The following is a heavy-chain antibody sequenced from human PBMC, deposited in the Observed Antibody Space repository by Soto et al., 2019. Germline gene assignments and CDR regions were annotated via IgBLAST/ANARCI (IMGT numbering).Heavy chain of an antibody. Sequence: QVQLVESGGGVVQPGRSLRLSCAASGFTFSSYGMHWVRQAPGKGLEWVAVISYDGSNKYYADSVKGRFTISRDNSKNALYLQMNSLRAEDTAVYYCAKGITMFGVVDYWGQGTLVTVSS. CDR1: GFTFSSYG. CDR3: AKGITMFGVVDY. J-gene: IGHJ4*02. D-gene: IGHD3-3*01. V-gene: IGHV3-30*18. CDR2: ISYDGSNK.